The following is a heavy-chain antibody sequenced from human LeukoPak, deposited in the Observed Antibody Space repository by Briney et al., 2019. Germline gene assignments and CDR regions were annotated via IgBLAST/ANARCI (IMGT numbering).Heavy chain of an antibody. CDR3: ARHRYYDFWSGYQYYFDY. J-gene: IGHJ4*02. Sequence: SETLSPTCTVSGGSISSSSYYWGWIRQPPGKGLEWIGSIYYSGSTYYNPSLKSRVTISVDTSKNQFSLKLSSVTAADTAVYYCARHRYYDFWSGYQYYFDYWGQGTLVTVSS. D-gene: IGHD3-3*01. CDR1: GGSISSSSYY. CDR2: IYYSGST. V-gene: IGHV4-39*01.